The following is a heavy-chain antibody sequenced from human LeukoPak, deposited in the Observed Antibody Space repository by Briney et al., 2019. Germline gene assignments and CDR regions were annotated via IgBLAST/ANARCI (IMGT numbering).Heavy chain of an antibody. CDR3: ARRKIVVVPGRCRSGAFDI. J-gene: IGHJ3*02. Sequence: PSETLSLTCTVSGGSISSYYWSWIRQPPGKGLEWIGYIYYSGSTNYNPSLKSRVTISVDTSKNQFSLKLSSVTAADTAVYYCARRKIVVVPGRCRSGAFDIWGQGTMVTVSS. CDR2: IYYSGST. CDR1: GGSISSYY. D-gene: IGHD2-2*01. V-gene: IGHV4-59*08.